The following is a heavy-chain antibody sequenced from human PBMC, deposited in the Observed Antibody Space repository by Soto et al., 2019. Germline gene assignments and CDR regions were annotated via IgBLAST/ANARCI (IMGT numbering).Heavy chain of an antibody. CDR2: IKQDGSEK. Sequence: GGSLRLSCAASGFTFSSYWMSWVRQAPGKGLEWVANIKQDGSEKYYVDSVKGRFTISRDNAKNSLYLQMNSLRAEDTAVYYCARYGSSWYKGAFDIWGQGTMVTVSS. D-gene: IGHD6-13*01. J-gene: IGHJ3*02. V-gene: IGHV3-7*05. CDR1: GFTFSSYW. CDR3: ARYGSSWYKGAFDI.